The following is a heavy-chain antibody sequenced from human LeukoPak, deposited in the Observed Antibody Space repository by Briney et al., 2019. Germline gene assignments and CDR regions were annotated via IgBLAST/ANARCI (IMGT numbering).Heavy chain of an antibody. CDR3: ARDPVSSSWYGYYFDY. CDR1: GYTFTSYG. J-gene: IGHJ4*02. V-gene: IGHV1-2*02. D-gene: IGHD6-13*01. CDR2: INPNSGGT. Sequence: ASVKVSCKASGYTFTSYGISWVRQAPGQGLEWMGWINPNSGGTNYAQKFQGRVTMTRDTSISTAYMELSRLRSDDTAVYYCARDPVSSSWYGYYFDYWGQGTLVTVSS.